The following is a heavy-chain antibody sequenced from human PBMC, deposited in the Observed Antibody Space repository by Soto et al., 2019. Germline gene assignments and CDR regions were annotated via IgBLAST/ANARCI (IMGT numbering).Heavy chain of an antibody. CDR3: ARFYDSSGYYAPDY. J-gene: IGHJ4*02. CDR2: IYYSGST. CDR1: GGSISSGGYY. D-gene: IGHD3-22*01. Sequence: PXGTLSLTCTVSGGSISSGGYYWSWIRQHPGKGLEWIGYIYYSGSTYYNPSLKSRVTISVDTSKNQFSLKLSSVTAADTAVYYCARFYDSSGYYAPDYWGQGTLVTVSS. V-gene: IGHV4-31*03.